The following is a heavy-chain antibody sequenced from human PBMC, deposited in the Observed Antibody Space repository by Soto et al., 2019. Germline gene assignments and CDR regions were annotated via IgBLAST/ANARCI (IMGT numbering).Heavy chain of an antibody. Sequence: ASVKVSCKASGYTFTSYAMHWVRQAPGQRLEWMGWINAGNGNTKYSQKFQGRVTITRDTSASTAYMELSSLRSEDTAVYYCARDGRETAAGLPDDYWGQGTLVTVSS. V-gene: IGHV1-3*01. CDR1: GYTFTSYA. D-gene: IGHD6-13*01. CDR3: ARDGRETAAGLPDDY. CDR2: INAGNGNT. J-gene: IGHJ4*02.